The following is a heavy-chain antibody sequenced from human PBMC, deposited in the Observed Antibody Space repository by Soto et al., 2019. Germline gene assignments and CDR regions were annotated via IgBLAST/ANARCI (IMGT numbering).Heavy chain of an antibody. D-gene: IGHD3-3*01. CDR2: ISRNGRTL. CDR1: GFTFSNYE. V-gene: IGHV3-48*03. CDR3: AREALGRRIIHPYYHDGMEV. Sequence: EMQLVESGGGLVQPGGSLRLSCEASGFTFSNYEFNWVRQAPGKGLEWVSYISRNGRTLYYADSLTGRFTISRDDASNALYLQTNSLRADDTAVYYCAREALGRRIIHPYYHDGMEVWGHGTTVIVSS. J-gene: IGHJ6*02.